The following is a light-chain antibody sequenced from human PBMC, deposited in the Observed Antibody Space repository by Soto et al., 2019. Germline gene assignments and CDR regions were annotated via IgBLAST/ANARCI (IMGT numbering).Light chain of an antibody. CDR1: SSNSGSNY. CDR3: AAWDDSLSVVV. Sequence: QSVLTQPPSASGTPGQRVPISCSGSSSNSGSNYVYWYQQLPGTAPKLLIYRNNQRPSGVPDRFSGSKSGTSASLAISGLRSEDEADYYCAAWDDSLSVVVFGGGTKLTVL. CDR2: RNN. J-gene: IGLJ2*01. V-gene: IGLV1-47*01.